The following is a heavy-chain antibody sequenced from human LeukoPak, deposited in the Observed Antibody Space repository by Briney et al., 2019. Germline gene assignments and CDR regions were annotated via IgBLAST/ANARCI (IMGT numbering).Heavy chain of an antibody. CDR1: GGSISSSSYY. Sequence: SETLSLTCTVSGGSISSSSYYWGWIRQPPGKGLEWIGSIYYSGSTYYNPSLKSRVTISVDTSKNQFSLKLCSVTAADTAVYYCARQRAVAGPDYWGQGTLVTVSS. J-gene: IGHJ4*02. CDR2: IYYSGST. CDR3: ARQRAVAGPDY. D-gene: IGHD6-19*01. V-gene: IGHV4-39*01.